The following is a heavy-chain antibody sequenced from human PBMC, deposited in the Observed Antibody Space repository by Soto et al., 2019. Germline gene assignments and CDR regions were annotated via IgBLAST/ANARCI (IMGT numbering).Heavy chain of an antibody. J-gene: IGHJ4*02. Sequence: QVQLVQSGAEVKKPGSSVKVSCKASGGTFSSYAISWVRQAPGQGLEWMGGIIPIFGTANYAQKFQGRVTITADESTSPAYMGVSSLRSEDTAGYYCARDEGYSSGCFDYWGQGTLVTVSS. D-gene: IGHD6-19*01. V-gene: IGHV1-69*01. CDR2: IIPIFGTA. CDR1: GGTFSSYA. CDR3: ARDEGYSSGCFDY.